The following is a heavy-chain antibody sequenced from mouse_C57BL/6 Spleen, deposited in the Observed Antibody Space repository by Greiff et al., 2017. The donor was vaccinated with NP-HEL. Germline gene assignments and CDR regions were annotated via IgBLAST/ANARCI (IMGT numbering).Heavy chain of an antibody. D-gene: IGHD2-3*01. Sequence: QVQLQQSGPELVKPGASVKISCKASGYAFSSSWMNWVKQRPGKGLEWIGRIYPGDGDTNYNGKFKGKATLTADKSSSTAYMQLSSLTSEDSAVYFCARMGGYDGYGGFAYWGQGTLVTVSA. CDR2: IYPGDGDT. V-gene: IGHV1-82*01. J-gene: IGHJ3*01. CDR3: ARMGGYDGYGGFAY. CDR1: GYAFSSSW.